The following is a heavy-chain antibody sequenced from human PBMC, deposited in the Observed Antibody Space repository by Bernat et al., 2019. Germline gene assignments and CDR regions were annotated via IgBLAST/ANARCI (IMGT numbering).Heavy chain of an antibody. D-gene: IGHD2-15*01. V-gene: IGHV3-48*03. J-gene: IGHJ4*02. Sequence: EVQLVESGGNLVQPGGSLRLSCVVSGFTFGSYEMNWVRQAPGKGLEWVSYINYGGSNTYYAESVKGRFTISRDNAKNSLYLQMNSLRAEDTAVYYCARDPPDKGAAATFVDYWGQGTLVSVSS. CDR1: GFTFGSYE. CDR2: INYGGSNT. CDR3: ARDPPDKGAAATFVDY.